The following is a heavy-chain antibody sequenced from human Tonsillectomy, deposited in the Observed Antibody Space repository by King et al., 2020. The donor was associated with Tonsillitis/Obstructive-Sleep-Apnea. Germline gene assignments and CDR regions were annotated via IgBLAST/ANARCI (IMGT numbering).Heavy chain of an antibody. Sequence: VQLVESGGGLVQPGGSLRLSCAASGFTFSSYDMLWVRQPTGKGLEWVSAIGSAGDTYYPGSVKGRFTISRENVKNYLYLQMNSLRAGDTAVYSCEMLNYDILTGDYYGMDVWGQGTTVTVSS. CDR2: IGSAGDT. CDR3: EMLNYDILTGDYYGMDV. D-gene: IGHD3-9*01. V-gene: IGHV3-13*01. J-gene: IGHJ6*02. CDR1: GFTFSSYD.